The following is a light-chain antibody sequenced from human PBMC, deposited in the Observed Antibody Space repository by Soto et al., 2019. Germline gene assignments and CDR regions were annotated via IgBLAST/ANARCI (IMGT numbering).Light chain of an antibody. J-gene: IGKJ2*01. CDR1: QSVSSN. CDR3: QKYNSAPYT. CDR2: GAS. V-gene: IGKV3-15*01. Sequence: EIVMTQSPATLSVSPGERATLSCRASQSVSSNLAWYQQKPGQAPRLLIYGASTRATGIPVRFSGSGSGTEFTLTISSLQPEDVATYYCQKYNSAPYTFGQGTKLEIK.